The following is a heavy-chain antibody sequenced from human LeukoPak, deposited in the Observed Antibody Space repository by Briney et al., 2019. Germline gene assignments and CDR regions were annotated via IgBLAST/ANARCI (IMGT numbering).Heavy chain of an antibody. CDR1: GFTFSSYS. D-gene: IGHD3-3*01. CDR3: ARERFLEWLPLMKKKVSWFDP. J-gene: IGHJ5*02. V-gene: IGHV3-21*01. CDR2: ISSSSSYI. Sequence: PGGSLRLSCAASGFTFSSYSMNWVRQAPGKGLEWVSSISSSSSYIYYADSVKGRFTISRDNAKNSLYLQMNSLRAEDTAVYYCARERFLEWLPLMKKKVSWFDPWGQGTLVTVSS.